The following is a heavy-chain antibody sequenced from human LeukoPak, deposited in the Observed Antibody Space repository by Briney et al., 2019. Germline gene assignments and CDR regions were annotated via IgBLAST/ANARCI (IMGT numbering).Heavy chain of an antibody. CDR1: GLTLSTYA. D-gene: IGHD1-26*01. CDR2: FASDGHVT. V-gene: IGHV3-64D*08. CDR3: MAWDTSGC. J-gene: IGHJ4*02. Sequence: GRSLRLSCSLSGLTLSTYATHWVRQARGQGLEYVSLFASDGHVTHYADAVKGKFTIHREESKNPVYLQMRSLRAEGASVYYCMAWDTSGCWGQGALVTVSS.